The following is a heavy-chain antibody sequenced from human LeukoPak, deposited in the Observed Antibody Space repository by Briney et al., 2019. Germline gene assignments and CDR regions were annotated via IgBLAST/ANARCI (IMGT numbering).Heavy chain of an antibody. Sequence: KPSETLSLTCTVSGGSISSSSYYWGWIRQPPGKGLEWIGSIYYSGSTYYNPSLKSRVTISVDTSKNQFSLKLSSVTAADTAVYYCASELLGGSFFDYWGQGTLVTVSS. CDR1: GGSISSSSYY. CDR3: ASELLGGSFFDY. D-gene: IGHD1-26*01. J-gene: IGHJ4*02. V-gene: IGHV4-39*01. CDR2: IYYSGST.